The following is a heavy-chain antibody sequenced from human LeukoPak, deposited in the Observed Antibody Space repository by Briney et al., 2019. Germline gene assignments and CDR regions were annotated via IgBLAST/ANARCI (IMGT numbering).Heavy chain of an antibody. J-gene: IGHJ4*02. Sequence: PSGTLSLTCAVSGGSISSSNWWSWVRPPPGKGLEWIGEIYHSGSTNYNPSLKSRVTISVDKSKNQFSLKLSSVTAADTAVYYCARASVLFGGYYFDYWGQGTWSPSPQ. CDR1: GGSISSSNW. V-gene: IGHV4-4*02. D-gene: IGHD3-10*01. CDR3: ARASVLFGGYYFDY. CDR2: IYHSGST.